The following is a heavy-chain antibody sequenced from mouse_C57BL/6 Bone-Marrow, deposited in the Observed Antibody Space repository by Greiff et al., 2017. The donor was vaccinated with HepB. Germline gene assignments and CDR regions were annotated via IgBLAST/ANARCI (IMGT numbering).Heavy chain of an antibody. J-gene: IGHJ4*01. D-gene: IGHD2-5*01. Sequence: EVKLMESGEGLVKPGGSLKLSCAASGFTFSSYAMSWVRQTPEKRLEWVAYISSGGDYIYYADTVKGRFTISRDNARNTLYLQMSSLKSEDTAMYYCTRDKGPHSKELDYWGQGTSVTVSS. CDR1: GFTFSSYA. V-gene: IGHV5-9-1*02. CDR3: TRDKGPHSKELDY. CDR2: ISSGGDYI.